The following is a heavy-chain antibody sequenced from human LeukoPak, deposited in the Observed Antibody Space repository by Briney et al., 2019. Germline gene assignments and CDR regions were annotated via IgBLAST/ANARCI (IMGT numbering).Heavy chain of an antibody. D-gene: IGHD6-6*01. CDR1: GFTFSNAW. J-gene: IGHJ4*02. Sequence: SGGSLRLSCAASGFTFSNAWMSWVRQAPGKGLEWVGRIKSKTDGGTTDYAAPVKGRFTISRDDSKNTLYLQMNSLKTEDTAVYYCARDKGTSYLSSFDYWGQGTLVTVSS. CDR2: IKSKTDGGTT. CDR3: ARDKGTSYLSSFDY. V-gene: IGHV3-15*01.